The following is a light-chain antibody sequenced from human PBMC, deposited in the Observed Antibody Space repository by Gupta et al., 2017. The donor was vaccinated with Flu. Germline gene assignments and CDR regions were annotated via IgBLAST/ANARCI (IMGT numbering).Light chain of an antibody. CDR3: QQESISPYT. CDR2: GSS. Sequence: VVTQSPGTLSLSPGETATLSCRTSQNVNRTHLAWYQQRRGQAPRLLIYGSSARATGVPDRISGSGSGTDFTLTINSLEPEDFAVYYCQQESISPYTFGQGTKLQIK. J-gene: IGKJ2*01. CDR1: QNVNRTH. V-gene: IGKV3-20*01.